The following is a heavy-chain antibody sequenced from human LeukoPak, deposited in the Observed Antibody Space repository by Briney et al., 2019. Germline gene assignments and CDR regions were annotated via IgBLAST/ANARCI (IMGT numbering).Heavy chain of an antibody. J-gene: IGHJ3*02. Sequence: ASVKVSCKASGYTFTSYGISWVRQAPGQGLEWMGWISAYDGNTNYAQKLRGRVTMTTDTSTSTAYMELRSLRSDDTAVYYCARDNSGSYYADAFDIWGQGTMVTVSS. CDR2: ISAYDGNT. CDR1: GYTFTSYG. V-gene: IGHV1-18*01. D-gene: IGHD1-26*01. CDR3: ARDNSGSYYADAFDI.